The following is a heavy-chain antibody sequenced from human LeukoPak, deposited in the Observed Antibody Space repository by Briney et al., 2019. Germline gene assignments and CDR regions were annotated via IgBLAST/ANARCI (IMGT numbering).Heavy chain of an antibody. Sequence: AGSLRLSCAASGFTFSSYGMHWVRQAPGKGLEWVAVISYDGSNKYYADSVKGRFTISRDNSKNTLYLQMNSLRAEDTAVYYCAIKGIAVAGNFDYWGQGTLVTVSS. J-gene: IGHJ4*02. CDR2: ISYDGSNK. D-gene: IGHD6-19*01. V-gene: IGHV3-30*03. CDR3: AIKGIAVAGNFDY. CDR1: GFTFSSYG.